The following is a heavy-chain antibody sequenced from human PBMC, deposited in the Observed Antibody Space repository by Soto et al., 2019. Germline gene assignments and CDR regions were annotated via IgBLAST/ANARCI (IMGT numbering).Heavy chain of an antibody. CDR3: AKATYSGSYCDY. CDR1: GFTFSSYG. V-gene: IGHV3-30*18. Sequence: QVQLVESGGGVVQPGRSLRLSCAASGFTFSSYGMHWVRQAPGKGLEWVAVISYDGSNKYYADSVKGRFTFSRDNSKNTLYLQMNSLRPEDTAVYYCAKATYSGSYCDYWGQGTLVTVSS. CDR2: ISYDGSNK. D-gene: IGHD1-26*01. J-gene: IGHJ4*02.